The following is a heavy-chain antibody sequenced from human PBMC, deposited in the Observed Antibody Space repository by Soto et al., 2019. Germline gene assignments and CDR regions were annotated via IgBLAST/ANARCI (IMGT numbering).Heavy chain of an antibody. CDR2: TGAYNGNT. Sequence: ASVKVSWKASGYTFTSYGISWVRQAPGQGLEWMGWTGAYNGNTNYAQKLQGRVTMTTDTSTSTAYMELRSLRSDDTAVYYCARGLLIGPSYYFDYWGQGTLVTVSS. D-gene: IGHD2-21*01. J-gene: IGHJ4*02. CDR1: GYTFTSYG. V-gene: IGHV1-18*01. CDR3: ARGLLIGPSYYFDY.